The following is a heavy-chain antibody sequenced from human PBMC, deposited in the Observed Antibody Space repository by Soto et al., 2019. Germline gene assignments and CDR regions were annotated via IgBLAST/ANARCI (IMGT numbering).Heavy chain of an antibody. CDR2: ISGGGDST. V-gene: IGHV3-23*01. J-gene: IGHJ5*02. D-gene: IGHD2-15*01. CDR3: AKYPATRWFTWFDP. Sequence: EVQLLESGGDLVQPGGSLRLSCADSGFTFSNYAMSWVRQAPGKGLEWVSTISGGGDSTYHADSVKGRFTISRDNSKNTLYLQMNSLRAEDTAVYYCAKYPATRWFTWFDPWGQGTLVTVSS. CDR1: GFTFSNYA.